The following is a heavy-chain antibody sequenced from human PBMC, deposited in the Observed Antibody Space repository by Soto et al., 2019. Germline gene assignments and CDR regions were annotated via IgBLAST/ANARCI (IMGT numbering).Heavy chain of an antibody. CDR2: IYSGGST. Sequence: TGGPLTHSCAASGCNVISNYMSWVRQAPGKGLEWVSVIYSGGSTYYADSVKGRFTISRDNSKNTLYLQMNSLRAEDTAVYYCARGRQYSSGWYYFDYWGQGTLVTVSS. J-gene: IGHJ4*02. D-gene: IGHD6-19*01. CDR3: ARGRQYSSGWYYFDY. V-gene: IGHV3-53*01. CDR1: GCNVISNY.